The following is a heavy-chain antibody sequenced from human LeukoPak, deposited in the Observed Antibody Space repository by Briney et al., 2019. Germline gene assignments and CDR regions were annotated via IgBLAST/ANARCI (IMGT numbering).Heavy chain of an antibody. CDR1: GYTFTNYY. V-gene: IGHV1-46*01. CDR2: NPPTCGGT. J-gene: IGHJ1*01. Sequence: GGSVKVSCKASGYTFTNYYVNWARQAPGKGPEWMRPNPPTCGGTSDALKFQGRVTMTRDSSTSTAYMELSSLRSEDTAVYYCARDHFDSSGYYYLLEYYEHWGEGTLVTVSS. D-gene: IGHD3-22*01. CDR3: ARDHFDSSGYYYLLEYYEH.